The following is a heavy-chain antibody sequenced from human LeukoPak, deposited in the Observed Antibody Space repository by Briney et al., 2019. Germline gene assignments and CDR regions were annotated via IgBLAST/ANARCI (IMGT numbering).Heavy chain of an antibody. CDR3: ARVGEYHLLYYFDY. CDR2: VSAYNGDT. Sequence: GASVKVSCKASGFTFNSYGIRWVRQAPGQGLEWMGWVSAYNGDTKYAQKLQGRVTMTTDTSTSTAYMELRSLRSDDTAVYYCARVGEYHLLYYFDYWGQGTLVTVSS. V-gene: IGHV1-18*01. D-gene: IGHD2-2*01. J-gene: IGHJ4*02. CDR1: GFTFNSYG.